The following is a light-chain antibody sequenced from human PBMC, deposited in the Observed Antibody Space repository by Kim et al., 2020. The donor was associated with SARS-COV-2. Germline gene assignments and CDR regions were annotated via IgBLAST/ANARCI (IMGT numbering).Light chain of an antibody. CDR3: QQYNYWYT. CDR2: DAS. CDR1: QSINSN. J-gene: IGKJ2*01. Sequence: LSVSTGGRATLTCRDSQSINSNLAWYQQRPGQAPRLLIYDASTRATGSPARFSGSGSGTEFTLTISSLQSEDLAVYHCQQYNYWYTFGQGTKLEI. V-gene: IGKV3-15*01.